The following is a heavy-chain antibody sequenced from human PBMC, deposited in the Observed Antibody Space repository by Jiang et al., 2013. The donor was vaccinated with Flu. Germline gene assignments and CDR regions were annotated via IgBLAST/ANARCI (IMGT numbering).Heavy chain of an antibody. CDR3: ARIGDFWSGPDGFDI. V-gene: IGHV3-49*02. D-gene: IGHD3-3*01. Sequence: KGRFTISRDDSRSITYLQMNSLKAEDTAVYYCARIGDFWSGPDGFDIWGQGTLVTVSS. J-gene: IGHJ3*02.